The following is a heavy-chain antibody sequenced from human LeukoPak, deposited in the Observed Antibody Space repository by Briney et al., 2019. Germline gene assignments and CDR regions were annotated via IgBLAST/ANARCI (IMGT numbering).Heavy chain of an antibody. CDR3: AKVAGTGYFDY. D-gene: IGHD6-13*01. CDR2: ISWNSGSI. J-gene: IGHJ4*02. Sequence: GGSLRLSCAASGFTFDDYAMHWVRQAPGKGLGWVSGISWNSGSIGYADSVKGRFTISRDNAKNSLYLQMNSLRAEDTALYYCAKVAGTGYFDYWGQGTLVTVSS. V-gene: IGHV3-9*01. CDR1: GFTFDDYA.